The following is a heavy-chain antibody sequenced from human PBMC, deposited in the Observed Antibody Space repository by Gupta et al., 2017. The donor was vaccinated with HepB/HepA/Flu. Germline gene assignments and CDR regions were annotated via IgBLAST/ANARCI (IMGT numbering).Heavy chain of an antibody. J-gene: IGHJ6*02. V-gene: IGHV4-31*03. D-gene: IGHD5-18*01. CDR2: IYYSGST. CDR1: GGSISSGGYY. CDR3: ARDWGFSYGTSGDYYGMDV. Sequence: QVQLQESGPGLVKPSQTLSLTCTVSGGSISSGGYYWSWIRQHPGKGLEWIGYIYYSGSTYYNPSLKSRVTISVDTSKNQFSLKLSSVTAADTAVYYCARDWGFSYGTSGDYYGMDVWGQGTTVTVSS.